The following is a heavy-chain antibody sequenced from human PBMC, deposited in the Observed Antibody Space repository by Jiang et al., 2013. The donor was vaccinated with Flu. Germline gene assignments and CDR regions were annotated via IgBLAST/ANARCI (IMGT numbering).Heavy chain of an antibody. J-gene: IGHJ4*02. CDR1: GSFSGYY. CDR2: INHSGST. D-gene: IGHD3-22*01. V-gene: IGHV4-34*01. CDR3: AGNYYDSSGYYPQVY. Sequence: GSFSGYYWSWIRQPPGKGLEWIGEINHSGSTNYNPSLKSRVTISVDTSKNQFSLKLSSVTAADTAVYYCAGNYYDSSGYYPQVYWGQGTLVTVSS.